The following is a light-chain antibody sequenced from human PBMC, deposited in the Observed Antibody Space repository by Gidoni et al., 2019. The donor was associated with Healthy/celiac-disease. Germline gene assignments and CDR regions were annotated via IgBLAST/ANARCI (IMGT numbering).Light chain of an antibody. J-gene: IGLJ3*02. CDR3: AAWDDSLNGPV. V-gene: IGLV1-36*01. Sequence: VLTQPHPVSEAPRQRVTISCSGSSSNIGNNAVNWYQKLPGKAPKLLIYYDDLLPSGVSDRFSGSKSGTSASLAISGLQSEDEADYYCAAWDDSLNGPVFGGGTKLTVL. CDR1: SSNIGNNA. CDR2: YDD.